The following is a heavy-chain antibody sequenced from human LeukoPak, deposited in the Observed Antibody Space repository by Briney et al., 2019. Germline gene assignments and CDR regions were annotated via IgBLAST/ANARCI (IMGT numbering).Heavy chain of an antibody. CDR2: ISGSGGST. Sequence: GGSLRLSCAASGFTFSSYWMHWVRQAPGKGLEWVSAISGSGGSTYYADSVKGRFTISRDNSKNTLYLQMNSLRAEDTAVYYCAKDRGITFGGVIVMNFDYWGQGTLVTVSS. J-gene: IGHJ4*02. CDR3: AKDRGITFGGVIVMNFDY. CDR1: GFTFSSYW. D-gene: IGHD3-16*02. V-gene: IGHV3-23*01.